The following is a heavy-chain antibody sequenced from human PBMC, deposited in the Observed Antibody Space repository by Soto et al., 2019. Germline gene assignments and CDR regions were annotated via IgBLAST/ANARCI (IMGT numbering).Heavy chain of an antibody. CDR2: IQPSGNT. J-gene: IGHJ4*02. D-gene: IGHD1-7*01. CDR3: ARGGYWNYRALDY. CDR1: GGSVSNYY. Sequence: PSETLSLTCTVYGGSVSNYYWSWVRQPAGKGPEWIGRIQPSGNTNYNPSLKGRATVSVDTSHNQLSLKLSSVTAADTAVYYCARGGYWNYRALDYWGQGTLVTVSS. V-gene: IGHV4-4*07.